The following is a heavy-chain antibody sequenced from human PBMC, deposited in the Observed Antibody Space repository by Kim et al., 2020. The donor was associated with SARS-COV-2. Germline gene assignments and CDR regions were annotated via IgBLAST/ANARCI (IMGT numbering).Heavy chain of an antibody. D-gene: IGHD6-19*01. V-gene: IGHV1-69*04. Sequence: SVKVSCKASGGTFSSYAISWVRQAPGQGLEWMGRIIPILGIANYAQKFQGRVTITADKSTSTAYMELSSLRSEDTAVYYCAAIAVAGKGEGYYYYYGMDVWGQGTTVTVSS. CDR3: AAIAVAGKGEGYYYYYGMDV. CDR1: GGTFSSYA. CDR2: IIPILGIA. J-gene: IGHJ6*02.